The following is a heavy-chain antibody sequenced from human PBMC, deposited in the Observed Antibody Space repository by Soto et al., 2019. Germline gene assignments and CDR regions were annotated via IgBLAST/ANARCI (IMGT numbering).Heavy chain of an antibody. D-gene: IGHD3-3*01. J-gene: IGHJ6*03. CDR1: GFTFSNYA. CDR2: INDIGGDT. Sequence: GGSLRLSCAASGFTFSNYAMSWVRQAPGKGLEWVSTINDIGGDTYLADSVKGRFTMSRDTSKNTLFLQMNSLRAEDTAVYYCAKGTRSLKWMFAYHHMEVWGIGTAVTVSS. CDR3: AKGTRSLKWMFAYHHMEV. V-gene: IGHV3-23*01.